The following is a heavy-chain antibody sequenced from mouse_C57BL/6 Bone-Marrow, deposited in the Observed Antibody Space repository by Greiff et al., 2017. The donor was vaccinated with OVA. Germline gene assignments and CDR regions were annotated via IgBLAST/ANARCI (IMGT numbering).Heavy chain of an antibody. CDR3: ARWYGSSYNYAMDY. CDR2: IDPNSGGT. D-gene: IGHD1-1*01. J-gene: IGHJ4*01. Sequence: QVQLQQSGAELVKPGASVKLSCKASGYTFTSYWMHWVKQRPGRGLEWIGRIDPNSGGTKYNEKFKSKATLTVDKPSSTAYMQLSSLTSEDSAVYYCARWYGSSYNYAMDYWGQGTSVTVSS. V-gene: IGHV1-72*01. CDR1: GYTFTSYW.